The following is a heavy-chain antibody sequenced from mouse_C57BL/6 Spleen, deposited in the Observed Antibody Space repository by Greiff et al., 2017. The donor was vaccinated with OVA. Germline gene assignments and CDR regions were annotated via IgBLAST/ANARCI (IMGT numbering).Heavy chain of an antibody. CDR1: GYTFTSYR. Sequence: QVQLQQPGAELVKPGASVKLSCKASGYTFTSYRMHWVKQRPGQGLEWIGMIHPNSGSTNYNEKFKSKATLTVDKSSSTAYMQLSSLTSEDSAVYYCARHARNYFDYWGQGTTLTVSS. V-gene: IGHV1-64*01. CDR2: IHPNSGST. J-gene: IGHJ2*01. CDR3: ARHARNYFDY.